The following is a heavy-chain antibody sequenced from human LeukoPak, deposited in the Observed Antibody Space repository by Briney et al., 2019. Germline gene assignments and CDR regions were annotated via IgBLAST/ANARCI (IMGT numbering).Heavy chain of an antibody. J-gene: IGHJ4*02. Sequence: GGSLRLSCAASGFTFSSYWMHWVRQVPGKGLVWVARINPGGSSITYADSVKGRFTISRDNAKNRLYLQMDSLRAEDTGVYYCARSNQADDYWGQGTLVTVSS. CDR2: INPGGSSI. CDR3: ARSNQADDY. V-gene: IGHV3-74*01. D-gene: IGHD1-14*01. CDR1: GFTFSSYW.